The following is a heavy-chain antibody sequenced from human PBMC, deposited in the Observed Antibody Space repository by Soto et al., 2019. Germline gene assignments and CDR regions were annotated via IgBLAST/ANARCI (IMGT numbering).Heavy chain of an antibody. V-gene: IGHV3-13*01. CDR3: AKARLYYYYGMDV. Sequence: EVQLVESGGGLVQTGGSLRLSCEGSGFSFSSYDMHWVRRAAGKRLEWVAAIGADGDTYYSDSVKSRLTISRENTKNSLYLQMNSLRTGDTGVYHCAKARLYYYYGMDVWGQGIMVTVS. J-gene: IGHJ6*01. CDR1: GFSFSSYD. CDR2: IGADGDT.